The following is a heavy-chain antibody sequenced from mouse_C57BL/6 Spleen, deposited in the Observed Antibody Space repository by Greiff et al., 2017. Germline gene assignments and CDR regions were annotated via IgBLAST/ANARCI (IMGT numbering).Heavy chain of an antibody. Sequence: QVQLQQSGPGLVAPSQSLSITCTVSGFSLTSYGVHWVRQPPGKGLEWLVVIWSDGSTTYNSALKSRLSISKDNSKSQVFLKMNSLQTDDTAMYYCARHYYGSSEAMDYWGQGTSVTVSS. CDR1: GFSLTSYG. CDR3: ARHYYGSSEAMDY. CDR2: IWSDGST. V-gene: IGHV2-6-1*01. D-gene: IGHD1-1*01. J-gene: IGHJ4*01.